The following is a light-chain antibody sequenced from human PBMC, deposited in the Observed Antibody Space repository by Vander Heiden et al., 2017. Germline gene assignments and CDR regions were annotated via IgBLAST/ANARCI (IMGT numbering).Light chain of an antibody. CDR3: QQYNRIPQT. V-gene: IGKV4-1*01. CDR2: WAA. J-gene: IGKJ2*01. CDR1: QSVFYSSNNKNY. Sequence: DIVVTQSPDSLSVPLGERATINCKTSQSVFYSSNNKNYLAWYQQRPGQPPTLLIDWAAARASGVPDRFSGSGSGTDFTLTISSPQAEDVAVYYCQQYNRIPQTFGQGTRLEI.